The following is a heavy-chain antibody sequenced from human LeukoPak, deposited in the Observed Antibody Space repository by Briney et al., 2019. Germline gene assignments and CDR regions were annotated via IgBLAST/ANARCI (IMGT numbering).Heavy chain of an antibody. CDR3: ARDPWYQLLSLGVDY. CDR1: GFTFSSCA. D-gene: IGHD2-2*01. CDR2: ISYDGSNK. J-gene: IGHJ4*02. Sequence: GGSLRLSCAASGFTFSSCAMHWVRQAPGKGLEWVAVISYDGSNKYYADSVKGRFTISRDNSKNTLYLQMNSLRAEDTAVYYCARDPWYQLLSLGVDYWGQGTLVTVSS. V-gene: IGHV3-30*01.